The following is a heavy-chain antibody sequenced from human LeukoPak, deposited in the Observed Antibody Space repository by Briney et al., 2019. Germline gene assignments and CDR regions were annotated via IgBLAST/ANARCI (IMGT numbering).Heavy chain of an antibody. CDR3: ARIRGSYSL. D-gene: IGHD1-26*01. CDR2: IYNTGGT. J-gene: IGHJ4*02. V-gene: IGHV4-59*01. Sequence: SETLSLTCTVSGGSISSCYWTWIRQPPGKGLEWIGYIYNTGGTNYNPSLNSRVTISIDTSKNQFSLRLSSVTAADTAIYFCARIRGSYSLWGQGTLVTVSS. CDR1: GGSISSCY.